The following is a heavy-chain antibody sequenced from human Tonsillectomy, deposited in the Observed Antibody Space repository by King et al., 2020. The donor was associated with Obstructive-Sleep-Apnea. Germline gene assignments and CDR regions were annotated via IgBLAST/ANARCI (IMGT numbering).Heavy chain of an antibody. V-gene: IGHV4-39*07. Sequence: QLQESGPGLVKPSETLSLTCTVSGSSISSSSYYWGWIRHPPGKGLEWSGGSYYSGSTSYNPSLKSRVTISVDTSKNQFSLKLSSVTAADTAVYYCARDEERYYDSSGLCAFDIWGQGTMVTVSS. CDR2: SYYSGST. D-gene: IGHD3-22*01. CDR1: GSSISSSSYY. CDR3: ARDEERYYDSSGLCAFDI. J-gene: IGHJ3*02.